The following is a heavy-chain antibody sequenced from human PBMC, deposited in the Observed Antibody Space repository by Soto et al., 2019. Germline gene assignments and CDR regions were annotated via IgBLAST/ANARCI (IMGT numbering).Heavy chain of an antibody. J-gene: IGHJ6*02. CDR2: INDYGDRI. D-gene: IGHD3-16*01. CDR3: TRGGPEPFDYWGLGALVTAPQVKLGGGDTAVYYCARAYLGKLPRRADYYYAMDV. Sequence: GGSLRLSCAASGFTFRNYWMHWVRQAPGEGLVWVSRINDYGDRISYADSVAGRFTISRDDAKSELYLQMNNLRADDTAVYYCTRGGPEPFDYWGLGALVTAPQVKLGGGDTAVYYCARAYLGKLPRRADYYYAMDVWGRGTTVTVSS. V-gene: IGHV3-74*01. CDR1: GFTFRNYW.